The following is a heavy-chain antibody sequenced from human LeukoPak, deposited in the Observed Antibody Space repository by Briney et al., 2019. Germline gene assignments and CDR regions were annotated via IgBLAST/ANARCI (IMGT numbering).Heavy chain of an antibody. Sequence: SETLSLTCTVSGDSISSSTYSTTYYWGWIRQPPGKGLEWIGSITYSGTTHYNASLKSRVTISVDTSKNQFSLELTSVTAADTAVYYCARQTPSSWGRALDFWGQGTLVTVSS. CDR3: ARQTPSSWGRALDF. CDR2: ITYSGTT. CDR1: GDSISSSTYSTTYY. D-gene: IGHD6-13*01. J-gene: IGHJ4*02. V-gene: IGHV4-39*01.